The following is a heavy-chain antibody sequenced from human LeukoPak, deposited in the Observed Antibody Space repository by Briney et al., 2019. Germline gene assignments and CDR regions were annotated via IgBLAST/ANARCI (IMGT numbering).Heavy chain of an antibody. CDR3: ARERWHCRVNCYSVYYYALDV. J-gene: IGHJ6*02. V-gene: IGHV1-3*01. CDR2: INPGNGDT. D-gene: IGHD2-15*01. Sequence: ASVKVSCKGSGYTFTNYAVHWVRQAPGQRLEWLGWINPGNGDTKYSQNFQGRVTVTSDTSAATAYVELNSLTAEDTAVYYCARERWHCRVNCYSVYYYALDVWGQGTTVTVSS. CDR1: GYTFTNYA.